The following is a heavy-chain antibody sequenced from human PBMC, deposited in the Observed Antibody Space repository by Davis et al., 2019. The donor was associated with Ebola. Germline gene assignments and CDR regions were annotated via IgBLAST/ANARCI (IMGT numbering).Heavy chain of an antibody. CDR3: AMNGGDY. Sequence: MPSETLSLTCAVSGGSFSGYYWSWIRQSPGKGLEWIGTLHYSGTTYFNPSLKSRVTISVDTSKNQFSLKLSSVTAADTAVYYCAMNGGDYWGQGTLVTVSS. V-gene: IGHV4-34*01. CDR1: GGSFSGYY. CDR2: LHYSGTT. J-gene: IGHJ4*02. D-gene: IGHD3-16*01.